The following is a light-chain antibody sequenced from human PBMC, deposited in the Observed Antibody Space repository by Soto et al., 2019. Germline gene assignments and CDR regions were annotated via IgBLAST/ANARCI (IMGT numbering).Light chain of an antibody. CDR1: SSDVGSYNL. CDR2: EGS. CDR3: ISYAGSSTHVV. Sequence: QSALTQPASVSGSPGQSITISCTGTSSDVGSYNLVSWYQQHPGKAPKLMIYEGSKRPSGVSNRFSGSKSGNTASLTISGLQADDEADYYCISYAGSSTHVVFGGGTKLTVL. V-gene: IGLV2-23*01. J-gene: IGLJ2*01.